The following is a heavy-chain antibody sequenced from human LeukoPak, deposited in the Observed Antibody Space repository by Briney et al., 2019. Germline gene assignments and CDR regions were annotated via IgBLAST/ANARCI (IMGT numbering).Heavy chain of an antibody. V-gene: IGHV3-30*02. CDR1: GFTFSSYG. J-gene: IGHJ4*02. D-gene: IGHD3-22*01. CDR3: AKAPSRTYYYDSSGYYFFDY. CDR2: MRYDGSNK. Sequence: GGSLRLSCAASGFTFSSYGMHWVRQAPGKGLEWVAFMRYDGSNKYYADSVKGRFTISRDNSKNTLYLQMNSLRAEDTAVYYCAKAPSRTYYYDSSGYYFFDYWGQGTLVTVSS.